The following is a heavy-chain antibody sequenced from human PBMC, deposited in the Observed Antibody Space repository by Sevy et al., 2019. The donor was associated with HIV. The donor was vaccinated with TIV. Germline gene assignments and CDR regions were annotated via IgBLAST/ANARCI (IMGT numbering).Heavy chain of an antibody. CDR2: ISYDGTNK. J-gene: IGHJ4*02. CDR3: SSLVDY. V-gene: IGHV3-30-3*01. Sequence: GGSLRLSCAASGFTFSSYAMHWVRQAPGKGLEWVAVISYDGTNKYYADSVKGRFTISRDNSKNTLYLQMSSLRPEDTAVYYCSSLVDYWGQGTLVTVSS. CDR1: GFTFSSYA.